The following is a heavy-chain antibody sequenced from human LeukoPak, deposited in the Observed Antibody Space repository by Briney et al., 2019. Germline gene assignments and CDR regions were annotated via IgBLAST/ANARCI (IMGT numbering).Heavy chain of an antibody. CDR3: ARGEVATRFDY. CDR2: IHYSGST. Sequence: NPSETLSLTCTVSGGSISSYYWSWIRQPPGKGLEWIGYIHYSGSTNYNPSLKSRVTISVDTSKNQFFLKLSSVTAADTAVYYCARGEVATRFDYWGQGTLVTVSS. CDR1: GGSISSYY. D-gene: IGHD5-12*01. V-gene: IGHV4-59*08. J-gene: IGHJ4*02.